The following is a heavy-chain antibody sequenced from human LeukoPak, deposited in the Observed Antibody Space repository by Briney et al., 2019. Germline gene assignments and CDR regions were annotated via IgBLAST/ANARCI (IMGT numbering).Heavy chain of an antibody. CDR2: IYYSGST. D-gene: IGHD4-17*01. CDR1: GGSISNYY. Sequence: SETLSLTCTVAGGSISNYYWSWIRQPPGKGPEWIGYIYYSGSTNYNPSLKSRVTISVDTSKNQFSLKLSSVTAADTAVYYCARHQVDYGDYVNAFDIWGQGTMVTVSS. CDR3: ARHQVDYGDYVNAFDI. V-gene: IGHV4-59*08. J-gene: IGHJ3*02.